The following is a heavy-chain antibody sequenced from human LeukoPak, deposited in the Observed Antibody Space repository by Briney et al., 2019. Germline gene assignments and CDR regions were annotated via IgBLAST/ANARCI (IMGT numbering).Heavy chain of an antibody. Sequence: TLSLTCTVPGGSLISGGYYWSWIRQHPGKGLEWIGYIYYSGSTFYNPSLKSRVTISLDTSKNQFSLKLSSVTAADTAVYYCASSEATTTPPPYGMDVWGQGTTVTVSS. J-gene: IGHJ6*02. CDR2: IYYSGST. D-gene: IGHD5-12*01. CDR3: ASSEATTTPPPYGMDV. V-gene: IGHV4-31*03. CDR1: GGSLISGGYY.